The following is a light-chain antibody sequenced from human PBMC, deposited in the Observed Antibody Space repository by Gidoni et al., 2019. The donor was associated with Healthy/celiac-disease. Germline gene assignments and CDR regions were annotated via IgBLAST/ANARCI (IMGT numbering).Light chain of an antibody. CDR2: GAS. V-gene: IGKV3-20*01. J-gene: IGKJ5*01. CDR3: QQYGSSRG. Sequence: EIVLTQSPGTLSLSPGERATLSCRASQSVSSSYLAWYQQKPGQAPRLLIYGASSRATGIPDRFSGSGSGTDFTLTISRLEPEDFAVYYCQQYGSSRGFXXXTRLEIK. CDR1: QSVSSSY.